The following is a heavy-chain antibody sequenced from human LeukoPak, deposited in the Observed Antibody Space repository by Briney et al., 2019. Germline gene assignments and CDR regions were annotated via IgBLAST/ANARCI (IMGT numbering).Heavy chain of an antibody. Sequence: LETLSLTCTVSGGSISSGNYYWAWIRQPPGKGLEWIASSQYSGSAYDNPSLKSRVSISEDTSKNQFSLKLRSVTAADTAVYFCARSLHDTLTGFHWFDPWGQGTLVIVSS. V-gene: IGHV4-39*01. CDR1: GGSISSGNYY. J-gene: IGHJ5*02. D-gene: IGHD3-9*01. CDR3: ARSLHDTLTGFHWFDP. CDR2: SQYSGSA.